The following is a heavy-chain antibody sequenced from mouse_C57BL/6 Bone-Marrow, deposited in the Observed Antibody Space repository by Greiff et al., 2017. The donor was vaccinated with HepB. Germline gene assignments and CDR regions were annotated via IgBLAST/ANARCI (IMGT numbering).Heavy chain of an antibody. V-gene: IGHV1-15*01. Sequence: QVQLQQSGAELVRPGASVTLSCKASGYTFTDYEMHWVKQTPVHGLEWIGAIDPETGGTAYNQKFKGKAILTADKSASTAYMELRSLTSEDSAVNYWTRPSIYHRDYWGQGTTLTVSS. CDR3: TRPSIYHRDY. CDR2: IDPETGGT. CDR1: GYTFTDYE. D-gene: IGHD2-1*01. J-gene: IGHJ2*01.